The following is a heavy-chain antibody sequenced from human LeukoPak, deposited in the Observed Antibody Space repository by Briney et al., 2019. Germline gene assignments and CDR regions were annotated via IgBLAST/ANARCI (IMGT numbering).Heavy chain of an antibody. CDR1: GYSISSGYY. D-gene: IGHD3-3*01. J-gene: IGHJ3*02. CDR3: ASAMRPRYYDFWSGFSSDAFDI. CDR2: IYHSGST. Sequence: PSEILSLTCAVSGYSISSGYYWGWIRQPPGKGLEWIGSIYHSGSTYYNPSLKSRVTISVDTSKNQFSLKLSSVTAADTAVYYCASAMRPRYYDFWSGFSSDAFDIWGQGTMVTVSS. V-gene: IGHV4-38-2*01.